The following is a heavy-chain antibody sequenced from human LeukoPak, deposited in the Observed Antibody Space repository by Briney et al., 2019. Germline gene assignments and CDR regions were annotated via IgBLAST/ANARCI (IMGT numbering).Heavy chain of an antibody. CDR3: ARSAYYYDSSGFYYFDY. D-gene: IGHD3-22*01. Sequence: GGSLRLSCAASGFTVSSNYMSWVRQAPGKGLEWVSVIYSGGSTYYAVSVKGRFTISRDNSKNTLYLQMNSLRAEDTAVYYCARSAYYYDSSGFYYFDYWGQGTLVTVSS. V-gene: IGHV3-53*01. J-gene: IGHJ4*02. CDR1: GFTVSSNY. CDR2: IYSGGST.